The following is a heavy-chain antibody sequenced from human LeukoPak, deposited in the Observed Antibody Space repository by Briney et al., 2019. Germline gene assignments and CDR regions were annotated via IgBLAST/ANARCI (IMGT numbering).Heavy chain of an antibody. CDR2: MNPNSGNT. D-gene: IGHD6-13*01. CDR1: GYTFSSYD. CDR3: ARGYSSYYYYYGMEV. V-gene: IGHV1-8*01. Sequence: RASVKVSCKASGYTFSSYDINWVRQATGQGLEWMGWMNPNSGNTGYAQKFQGRVTMTRNTSISTAYMELSSLRSEDTAVYYCARGYSSYYYYYGMEVWGQGTTVTVSS. J-gene: IGHJ6*02.